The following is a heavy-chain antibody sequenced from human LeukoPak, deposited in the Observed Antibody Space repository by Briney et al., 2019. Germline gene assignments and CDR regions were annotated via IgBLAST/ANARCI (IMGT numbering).Heavy chain of an antibody. CDR1: GFTFSSYS. CDR2: INSDGSST. D-gene: IGHD4-17*01. Sequence: GGSLRLSCAASGFTFSSYSMNWVRQAPGKGLVWVSRINSDGSSTSYADSVKGRFTISRDNAKNTLYLQMNSLRAEDTAVYYCAREDRDYGDPFPPPNALDIWGQGTMVTVSS. CDR3: AREDRDYGDPFPPPNALDI. J-gene: IGHJ3*02. V-gene: IGHV3-74*01.